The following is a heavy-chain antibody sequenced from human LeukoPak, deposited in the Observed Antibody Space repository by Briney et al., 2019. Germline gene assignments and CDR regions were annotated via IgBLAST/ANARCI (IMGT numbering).Heavy chain of an antibody. CDR1: GGTFSSYA. Sequence: SVKVSCKASGGTFSSYAISWVRQAPGQGLEWMRRIIPILGIANYAQKFQGRVTITADKSTSTAYMELSSLRSEDTAVYYCARVVGDGYNGWFDPWGQGTLVTVSS. V-gene: IGHV1-69*04. CDR3: ARVVGDGYNGWFDP. D-gene: IGHD5-24*01. J-gene: IGHJ5*02. CDR2: IIPILGIA.